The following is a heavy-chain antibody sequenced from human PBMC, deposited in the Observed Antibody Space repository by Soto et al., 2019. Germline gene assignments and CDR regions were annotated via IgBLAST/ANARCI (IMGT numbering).Heavy chain of an antibody. CDR2: ISGSGGRT. Sequence: GGSLRLSCAASGFTFSSFAMSWVRQAPGKGLEWVSSISGSGGRTSGGGRTSYYADSVRGRFTISRDNSENTLFLQMKSLRAEDTALYYCVKDWTGDRCPCMDVWGQGTTVTVSS. CDR1: GFTFSSFA. J-gene: IGHJ6*02. CDR3: VKDWTGDRCPCMDV. D-gene: IGHD2-8*02. V-gene: IGHV3-23*01.